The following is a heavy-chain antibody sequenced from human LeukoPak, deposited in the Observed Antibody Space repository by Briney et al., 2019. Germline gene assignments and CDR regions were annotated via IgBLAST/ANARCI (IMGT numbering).Heavy chain of an antibody. CDR2: ISSSSSYI. D-gene: IGHD3-3*01. CDR1: GFTFSGYS. CDR3: ARETSLTYYDFWSGLSPTYYYYYGMDV. V-gene: IGHV3-21*01. Sequence: PGGSLRLSCAASGFTFSGYSMNWVRQAPGKGLEWVSSISSSSSYIYYADSVKGRFTISRDNAKNSLYLQMNSLRAEDTAVYYCARETSLTYYDFWSGLSPTYYYYYGMDVWGQGTTVTVSS. J-gene: IGHJ6*02.